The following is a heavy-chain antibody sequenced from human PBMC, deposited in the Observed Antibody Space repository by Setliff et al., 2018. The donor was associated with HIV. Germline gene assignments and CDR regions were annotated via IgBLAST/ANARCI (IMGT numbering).Heavy chain of an antibody. CDR1: GFKFDDYG. CDR2: INGNGGST. J-gene: IGHJ4*02. Sequence: GGSLRLSCAASGFKFDDYGMNWVRQAPGKGLEWVSGINGNGGSTGYADSVKGRFTISRDNAKNSLYLEMNTLRAEDTALYYCARDSASPLYSGIYYAISFFDYWGQGSLVTVSS. V-gene: IGHV3-20*04. D-gene: IGHD1-26*01. CDR3: ARDSASPLYSGIYYAISFFDY.